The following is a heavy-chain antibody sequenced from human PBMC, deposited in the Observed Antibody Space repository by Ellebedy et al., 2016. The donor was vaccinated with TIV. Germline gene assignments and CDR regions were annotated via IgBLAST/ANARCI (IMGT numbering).Heavy chain of an antibody. V-gene: IGHV4-59*01. CDR2: IYYTGST. CDR3: ARSQYSSSQLGMNV. D-gene: IGHD5-18*01. CDR1: GGSISTYY. Sequence: MPSETLSLTCSVSGGSISTYYWSWIRQPPGKGLDCIGYIYYTGSTNYNPSLKSRVTISLDKSKNQFSLKLSSVTAADTAVYYCARSQYSSSQLGMNVWGQGTTVTVSS. J-gene: IGHJ6*02.